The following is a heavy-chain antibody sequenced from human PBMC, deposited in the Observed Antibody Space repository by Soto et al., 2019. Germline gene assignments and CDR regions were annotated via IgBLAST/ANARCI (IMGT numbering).Heavy chain of an antibody. CDR3: ARGSCSSTSCYKEYYFDL. CDR2: ISPMFGTS. J-gene: IGHJ4*02. Sequence: QVQLVQSGAEVKKPGSSVKVSCKASGGTFSGYAISWVQQAPGQGLEWMGEISPMFGTSNYAQKFQGRVTITADESTSTAYMELSSLRSEDTAVYYCARGSCSSTSCYKEYYFDLWGQGTLVTVSS. CDR1: GGTFSGYA. V-gene: IGHV1-69*01. D-gene: IGHD2-2*02.